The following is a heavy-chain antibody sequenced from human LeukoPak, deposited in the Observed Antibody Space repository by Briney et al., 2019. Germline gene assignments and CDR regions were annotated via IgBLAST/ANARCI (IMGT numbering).Heavy chain of an antibody. J-gene: IGHJ3*02. V-gene: IGHV1-69*05. CDR3: ARAVTGTYVVHDAFDI. Sequence: GASVKVSCKASGYTFTGYYMHWVRQAPGQGLEWMGGIIPIFGTANYAQKFQGRVTITTDESTSTAYMELSSLRSEDTAVYYCARAVTGTYVVHDAFDIWGQGTMVTVSS. CDR2: IIPIFGTA. D-gene: IGHD1-7*01. CDR1: GYTFTGYY.